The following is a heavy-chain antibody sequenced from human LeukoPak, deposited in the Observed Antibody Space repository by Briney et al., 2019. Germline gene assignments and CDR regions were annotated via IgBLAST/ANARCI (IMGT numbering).Heavy chain of an antibody. CDR3: ARGRGLGELAVASFDS. D-gene: IGHD6-19*01. CDR2: LYSDGRSL. CDR1: GFTFSSYA. J-gene: IGHJ4*02. Sequence: QTGGSLRLSCAASGFTFSSYAIHWVRQAPGRGLEWISRLYSDGRSLTYADSVMGRFTISRDNAKNMLYLQMNSLRAEDTAVYYCARGRGLGELAVASFDSWGQGILVTVSS. V-gene: IGHV3-74*03.